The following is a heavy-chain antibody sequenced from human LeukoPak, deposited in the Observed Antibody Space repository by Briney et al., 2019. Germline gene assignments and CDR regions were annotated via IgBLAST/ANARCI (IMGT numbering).Heavy chain of an antibody. D-gene: IGHD1-26*01. J-gene: IGHJ4*02. Sequence: SVKVSCEPCGGTFSSYTISSVRHAPGQGSEWMGGIIPIFGTANYAQKFQGRVTITADESTSTAYMELSSLRSEDTAVYYCARGKVGATPFDYWGQGTLVTVSS. CDR3: ARGKVGATPFDY. CDR2: IIPIFGTA. CDR1: GGTFSSYT. V-gene: IGHV1-69*13.